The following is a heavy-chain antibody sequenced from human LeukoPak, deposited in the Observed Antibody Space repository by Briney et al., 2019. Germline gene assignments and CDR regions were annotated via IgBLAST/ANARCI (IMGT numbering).Heavy chain of an antibody. Sequence: GASVNVSCKASGGTFSSYAISWVRQAPGQGLEWMGGIIPIFGTANYAQKFQGRVTMTEDTSTDTAYMELSSLRSEDTAVYYCATPTLIYCSSTSCYPFDYWGQGTLVTVSS. D-gene: IGHD2-2*01. CDR1: GGTFSSYA. CDR2: IIPIFGTA. V-gene: IGHV1-69*06. CDR3: ATPTLIYCSSTSCYPFDY. J-gene: IGHJ4*02.